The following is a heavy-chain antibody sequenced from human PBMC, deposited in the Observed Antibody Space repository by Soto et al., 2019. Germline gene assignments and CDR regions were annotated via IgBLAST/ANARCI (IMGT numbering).Heavy chain of an antibody. CDR1: GGTFSSYT. V-gene: IGHV1-69*04. CDR2: IIPILGIA. D-gene: IGHD2-15*01. CDR3: AREDRECSGGSCYIPLYYFDY. Sequence: ASVKVSCKASGGTFSSYTISWVRQAPGQGLEWMGRIIPILGIANYAQKFQGRVTITADKSTSTAYMELSSLRSEDTAVYYCAREDRECSGGSCYIPLYYFDYWGQGTLVTVSS. J-gene: IGHJ4*02.